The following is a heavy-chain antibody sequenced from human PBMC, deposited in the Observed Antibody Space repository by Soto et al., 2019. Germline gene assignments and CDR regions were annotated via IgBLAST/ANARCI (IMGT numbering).Heavy chain of an antibody. V-gene: IGHV1-2*04. J-gene: IGHJ6*02. CDR1: TGYY. D-gene: IGHD3-3*01. CDR3: ARGSYYDFWSGYGYCCSGMAF. Sequence: TGYYVGRLRMEQEQGLEWMGWINPHSGGTNYAEKFQGWVTMTRDTSISTAYMELSRLRSDDTAVYYCARGSYYDFWSGYGYCCSGMAFRGQGTTVTVSS. CDR2: INPHSGGT.